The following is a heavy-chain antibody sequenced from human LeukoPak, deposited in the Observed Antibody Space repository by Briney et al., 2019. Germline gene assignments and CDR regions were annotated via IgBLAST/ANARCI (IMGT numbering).Heavy chain of an antibody. Sequence: GASMKVSCKASGGTFSSYAISWVRQAPGQGLEWMGRIIPIFGTANYAQKFQGRVTITTGESTSTAYMELSSLRSEDTAVYYCARARTYYDSSGYPFDYWGQGTLVTVSS. V-gene: IGHV1-69*05. CDR2: IIPIFGTA. D-gene: IGHD3-22*01. J-gene: IGHJ4*02. CDR1: GGTFSSYA. CDR3: ARARTYYDSSGYPFDY.